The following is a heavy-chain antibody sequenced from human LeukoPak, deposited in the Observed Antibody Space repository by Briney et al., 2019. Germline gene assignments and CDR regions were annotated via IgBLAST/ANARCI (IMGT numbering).Heavy chain of an antibody. CDR2: IWYDGSNK. CDR3: ARGGVGWLRSIPSYYYYGMDV. J-gene: IGHJ6*02. D-gene: IGHD5-12*01. CDR1: GFTFSSYG. V-gene: IGHV3-33*01. Sequence: GRSLRLSCAASGFTFSSYGMHWVRQAPGKGLEWVAVIWYDGSNKYYADSVKGRFTISRDNSKNTLYLQMNSLRAEDTAVYYCARGGVGWLRSIPSYYYYGMDVWGQGTTVTVSS.